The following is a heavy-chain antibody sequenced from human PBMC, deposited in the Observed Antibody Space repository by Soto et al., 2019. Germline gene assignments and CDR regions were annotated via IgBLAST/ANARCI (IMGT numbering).Heavy chain of an antibody. CDR2: INHSGST. CDR1: GGSFSGYY. D-gene: IGHD3-3*01. J-gene: IGHJ4*02. CDR3: ARGCGTYYDFWSGYSCFDF. Sequence: QVQLQQWGAGLLKPSETLSLTCAVYGGSFSGYYWSWIRQPPGKGLEWIGEINHSGSTNYNPSLKSRVTISVDTSKHQFSLTLSSVTAADTAVYYCARGCGTYYDFWSGYSCFDFCGKGTLVTGSS. V-gene: IGHV4-34*01.